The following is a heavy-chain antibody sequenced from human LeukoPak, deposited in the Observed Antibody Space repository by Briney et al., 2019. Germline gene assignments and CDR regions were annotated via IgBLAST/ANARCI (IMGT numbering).Heavy chain of an antibody. Sequence: SSVKVSCKASGGTFSSYANSWVRQAPGQGLEWMGGIIPIFGTANYAQKFQGRVTITTDESTSTAYMELSSLRSEDTAVYYCARVIAAAGTGYYYYMDVWGKGTTVTVSS. CDR3: ARVIAAAGTGYYYYMDV. CDR1: GGTFSSYA. V-gene: IGHV1-69*05. CDR2: IIPIFGTA. J-gene: IGHJ6*03. D-gene: IGHD6-13*01.